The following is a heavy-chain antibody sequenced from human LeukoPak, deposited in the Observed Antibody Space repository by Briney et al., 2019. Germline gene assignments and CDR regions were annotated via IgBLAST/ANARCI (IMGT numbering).Heavy chain of an antibody. J-gene: IGHJ4*02. CDR2: IKQDGSDK. CDR1: GFTFSGYW. Sequence: PGGSLRLSCAASGFTFSGYWMSWVRQAPGKGLEWVAHIKQDGSDKYYVDSVKGRFTISRDNAKNSLYLQMNSLRAEDTAVYYCARIGITNYHDSSGYLDYWGQGTLVTVSS. D-gene: IGHD3-22*01. V-gene: IGHV3-7*01. CDR3: ARIGITNYHDSSGYLDY.